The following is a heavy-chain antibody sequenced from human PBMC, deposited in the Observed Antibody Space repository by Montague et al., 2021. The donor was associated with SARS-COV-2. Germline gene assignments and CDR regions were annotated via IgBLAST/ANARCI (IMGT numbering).Heavy chain of an antibody. V-gene: IGHV4-39*07. CDR3: ARARVVVPTTRNWFDP. D-gene: IGHD2-2*01. J-gene: IGHJ5*02. Sequence: SETLSLTCTVSVGSISSSSYYWGWIRQPPGKGPEWIGNIYYSGSTYYDTSLKSRVTIPVDTSKNQFSLKLSSVTAADTAMYYCARARVVVPTTRNWFDPWGQGTLVTVSS. CDR2: IYYSGST. CDR1: VGSISSSSYY.